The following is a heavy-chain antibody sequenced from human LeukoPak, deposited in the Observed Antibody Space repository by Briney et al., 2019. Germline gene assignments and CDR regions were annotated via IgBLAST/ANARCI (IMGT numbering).Heavy chain of an antibody. CDR3: AKENGAAVISHFDY. D-gene: IGHD2-21*01. J-gene: IGHJ4*02. CDR1: GFTFSNAW. CDR2: IKSKTDGGTT. Sequence: GGSLRLSCAASGFTFSNAWMSWVRQAPGKGLEWVGRIKSKTDGGTTDYAAPVKGRFTISRDDSKNTLYLQMNSLKTEDTAVYYCAKENGAAVISHFDYWGQGTLVTVSS. V-gene: IGHV3-15*01.